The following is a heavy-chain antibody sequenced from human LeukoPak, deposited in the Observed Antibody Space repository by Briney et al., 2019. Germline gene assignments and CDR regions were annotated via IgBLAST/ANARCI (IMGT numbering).Heavy chain of an antibody. D-gene: IGHD3-3*01. Sequence: GGSLRLSCAASGFTFSNAWMSWVRQAPGKGLEWVGRIKSKTDGGTTDYAAPVKGRFTISRDDSKDTLYLQMNSLKTEDTAVYCCTTDSGTLYDFWSGYSPSDYWGQGTLVTVSS. CDR3: TTDSGTLYDFWSGYSPSDY. J-gene: IGHJ4*02. CDR2: IKSKTDGGTT. V-gene: IGHV3-15*01. CDR1: GFTFSNAW.